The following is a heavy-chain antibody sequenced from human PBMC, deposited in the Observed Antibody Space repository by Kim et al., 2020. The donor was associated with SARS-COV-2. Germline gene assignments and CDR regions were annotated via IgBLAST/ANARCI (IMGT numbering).Heavy chain of an antibody. CDR2: ISSSSSTI. Sequence: GGSLRLSCAASGFTFSSYSMNWVRQAPGKGLEWVSYISSSSSTIYYADSVKGRFTISRDNAKNSLYLQMNSLRDEDTAVYYCARDPDRGVPAATNYYYYGMDMWGQGNTVTVSS. D-gene: IGHD2-2*01. V-gene: IGHV3-48*02. CDR3: ARDPDRGVPAATNYYYYGMDM. CDR1: GFTFSSYS. J-gene: IGHJ6*02.